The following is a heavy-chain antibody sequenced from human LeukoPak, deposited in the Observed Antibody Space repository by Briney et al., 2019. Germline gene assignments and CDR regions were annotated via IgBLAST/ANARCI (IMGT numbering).Heavy chain of an antibody. CDR1: GFTFSSYS. CDR3: ARDKRETYYYDSRNWFDP. CDR2: ISSSSSYI. V-gene: IGHV3-21*01. J-gene: IGHJ5*02. Sequence: GGALRLSCAASGFTFSSYSMNWVRQAPGKGLEWVSSISSSSSYIYYADSVKGRFTIFRDNAKNSLYLQMNSLRAEDTAVYYCARDKRETYYYDSRNWFDPWGQGTLVTVSS. D-gene: IGHD3-22*01.